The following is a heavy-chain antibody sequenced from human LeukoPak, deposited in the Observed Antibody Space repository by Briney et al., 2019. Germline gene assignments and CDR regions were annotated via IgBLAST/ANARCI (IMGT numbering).Heavy chain of an antibody. CDR1: GFTFSSYS. V-gene: IGHV3-21*01. CDR2: ISGSGGST. CDR3: AKEASGYSYGLDAFDI. J-gene: IGHJ3*02. D-gene: IGHD5-18*01. Sequence: GGSLRLSCAASGFTFSSYSMHWVRQAPGKGLEWVSAISGSGGSTYYADSVKGRFTLSRDNAENSLYLQMNSLRGEDTAVYYCAKEASGYSYGLDAFDIWGQGTTVTVSS.